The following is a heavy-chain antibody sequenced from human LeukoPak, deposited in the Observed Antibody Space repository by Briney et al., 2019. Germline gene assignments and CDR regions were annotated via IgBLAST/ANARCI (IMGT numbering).Heavy chain of an antibody. CDR1: GFTFSDYS. CDR3: ARGGHRNLDY. Sequence: PGGSLGLSCAASGFTFSDYSMTWVGQAPGKGLEWVATIKDGGSEKYYVDSVKGRFTISRDNAGNSVHLQMNSLRAEDTAVYYCARGGHRNLDYWGQGALVTVSS. CDR2: IKDGGSEK. J-gene: IGHJ4*02. V-gene: IGHV3-7*05.